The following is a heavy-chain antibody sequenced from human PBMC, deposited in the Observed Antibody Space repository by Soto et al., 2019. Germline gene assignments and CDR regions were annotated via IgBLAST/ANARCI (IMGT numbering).Heavy chain of an antibody. V-gene: IGHV3-33*01. CDR1: GFTFSSYG. CDR2: IWYDGSNK. D-gene: IGHD5-18*01. J-gene: IGHJ6*02. CDR3: ARDPVDTAMADWAYYYYYGMDV. Sequence: GGSLRLSCAASGFTFSSYGMHWVRQAPGKGLEWVAVIWYDGSNKYYADSVKGRFTISRDNSKNTLYLQMNSLRAEDTAVYYCARDPVDTAMADWAYYYYYGMDVWGQGTTVTVSS.